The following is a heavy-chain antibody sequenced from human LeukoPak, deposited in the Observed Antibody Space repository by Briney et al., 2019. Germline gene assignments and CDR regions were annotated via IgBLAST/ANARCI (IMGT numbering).Heavy chain of an antibody. D-gene: IGHD3-10*01. CDR3: ARSYYYGSGSYDY. V-gene: IGHV4-39*01. CDR2: VYYSGST. Sequence: SETLSLTCTVSSGSVSTSSYYWGWIRQPPGKGLEWIGSVYYSGSTYYNPSLKSRVTISVDTSKNQFSLKLSSVTAADTAVYYCARSYYYGSGSYDYWGQGTLVTVSS. CDR1: SGSVSTSSYY. J-gene: IGHJ4*02.